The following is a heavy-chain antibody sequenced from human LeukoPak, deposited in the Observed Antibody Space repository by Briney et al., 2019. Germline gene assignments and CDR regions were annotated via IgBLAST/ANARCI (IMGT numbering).Heavy chain of an antibody. Sequence: GGSLRLSCAASGFAFRTYTMNWVRQAPGKGLEWVSSINTFSSLIYYADSVKGRFTISRDNAKNSVHLQMNSLRAEDTAVYYCATRLCTIAACRASSYKSLDVWGKGTTVTVSS. CDR1: GFAFRTYT. D-gene: IGHD2-8*01. CDR2: INTFSSLI. J-gene: IGHJ6*04. CDR3: ATRLCTIAACRASSYKSLDV. V-gene: IGHV3-21*06.